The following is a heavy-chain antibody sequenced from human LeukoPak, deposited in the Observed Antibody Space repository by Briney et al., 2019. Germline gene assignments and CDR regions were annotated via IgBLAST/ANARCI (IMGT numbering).Heavy chain of an antibody. D-gene: IGHD5-12*01. V-gene: IGHV3-23*01. J-gene: IGHJ4*02. Sequence: GGSLRLSCAASGFTLSNAWMSWVRQAPGKGLEWVSAISGSGGSTYYADSVKGRFTISRDNSKNTVYVQMKSQRAEDTAVYYCAQARSSSGYGPLGFYWGQGTLVTVSS. CDR3: AQARSSSGYGPLGFY. CDR2: ISGSGGST. CDR1: GFTLSNAW.